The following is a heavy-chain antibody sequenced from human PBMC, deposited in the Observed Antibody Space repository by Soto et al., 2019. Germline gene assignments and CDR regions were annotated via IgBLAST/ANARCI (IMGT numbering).Heavy chain of an antibody. CDR3: ARASYGDYAGSYYYYMDV. CDR1: GGSISSGGYY. J-gene: IGHJ6*03. CDR2: IYYSGST. V-gene: IGHV4-31*03. D-gene: IGHD4-17*01. Sequence: QVQLQESGPGLVKPSQTLSLTCTVSGGSISSGGYYWSWIRQHPGKGLEWIGYIYYSGSTYYNPSLKSRVTISVDTSKNQFSLKLSSVTAADTAVYYCARASYGDYAGSYYYYMDVWGKGTTVTVSS.